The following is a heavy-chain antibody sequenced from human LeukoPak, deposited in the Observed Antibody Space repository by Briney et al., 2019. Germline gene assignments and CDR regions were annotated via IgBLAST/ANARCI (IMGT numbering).Heavy chain of an antibody. CDR1: GGSFSGYY. CDR3: ARGYPSIAAAGTPFAS. J-gene: IGHJ4*02. D-gene: IGHD6-13*01. Sequence: PSENLSLTCAVYGGSFSGYYWSWIRQPPGKGLEWIGEINHSGSSNYNPSLKSRVTISVDTSKKQFYLKLSSVTAADTAVYYCARGYPSIAAAGTPFASWGQGTLVTVSS. V-gene: IGHV4-34*01. CDR2: INHSGSS.